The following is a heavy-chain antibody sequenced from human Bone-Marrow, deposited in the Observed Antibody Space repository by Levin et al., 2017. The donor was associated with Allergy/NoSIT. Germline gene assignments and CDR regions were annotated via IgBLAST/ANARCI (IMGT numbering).Heavy chain of an antibody. CDR2: IIRISGTA. CDR1: GDTFSNYV. D-gene: IGHD3-10*01. Sequence: ASVKVSCKASGDTFSNYVITWVRQAPGQGLEWMGGIIRISGTAKYAQKFQGRVTITADESTSTVHMDLSSLRSEDTAVYYCARGGYYYGSGSYRENDSWGQGTLVTVSS. V-gene: IGHV1-69*13. CDR3: ARGGYYYGSGSYRENDS. J-gene: IGHJ4*02.